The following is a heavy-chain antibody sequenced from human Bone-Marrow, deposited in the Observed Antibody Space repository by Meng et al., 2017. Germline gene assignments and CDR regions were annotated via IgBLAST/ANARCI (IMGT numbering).Heavy chain of an antibody. J-gene: IGHJ4*02. CDR3: AKPLVVAKWGGPYYFDY. CDR1: GFTFSSYA. V-gene: IGHV3-23*01. D-gene: IGHD3-22*01. CDR2: ISGSGGST. Sequence: GESLKISCAASGFTFSSYAMHWVRQAPGKGLEWVSAISGSGGSTYYADSVKGRFTISRDNSKNTLYLQMNSLRAEDTAVYYCAKPLVVAKWGGPYYFDYWGQGTLVTVSS.